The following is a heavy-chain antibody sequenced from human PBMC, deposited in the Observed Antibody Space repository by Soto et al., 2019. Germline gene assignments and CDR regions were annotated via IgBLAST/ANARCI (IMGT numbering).Heavy chain of an antibody. Sequence: SETLSLTCTVSGGSISSSSYYWGWIRQPPGKGLEWIGSIYYSGSTYYNPSLKSRVTISVDTSKNQFSLKLSSVTAADTAVYYCARTIAVAGRGRGWFDPWGQGTLVTVSS. D-gene: IGHD6-19*01. CDR2: IYYSGST. J-gene: IGHJ5*02. V-gene: IGHV4-39*01. CDR3: ARTIAVAGRGRGWFDP. CDR1: GGSISSSSYY.